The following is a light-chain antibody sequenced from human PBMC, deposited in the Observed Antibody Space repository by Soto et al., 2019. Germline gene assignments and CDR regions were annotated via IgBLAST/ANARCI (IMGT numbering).Light chain of an antibody. CDR2: LNSDGSH. CDR1: RGHSSYA. Sequence: QPVLTQSPSASASLGASVKLTCTLSRGHSSYAIAWHQQQPEKGPRYLMKLNSDGSHSKGDGIPDRFSGSSSGAERYLTISSPQSEDEADYYCQTWSTGIVVFGGGTKLTVL. J-gene: IGLJ2*01. V-gene: IGLV4-69*01. CDR3: QTWSTGIVV.